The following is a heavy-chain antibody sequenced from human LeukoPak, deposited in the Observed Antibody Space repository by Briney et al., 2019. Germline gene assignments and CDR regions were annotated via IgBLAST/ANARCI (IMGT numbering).Heavy chain of an antibody. CDR2: IYYSGST. D-gene: IGHD3-3*01. CDR3: ARQPPRITIFGVVIAQWFDP. CDR1: GGSISSSSYY. V-gene: IGHV4-39*01. Sequence: SETLSLTCTVSGGSISSSSYYWGWIRQPPGKGLEWIGSIYYSGSTYYNPSLKSRVTISVDTSKNQFSLKLSSVTAADTAVYYCARQPPRITIFGVVIAQWFDPWGQGTLVTVSS. J-gene: IGHJ5*02.